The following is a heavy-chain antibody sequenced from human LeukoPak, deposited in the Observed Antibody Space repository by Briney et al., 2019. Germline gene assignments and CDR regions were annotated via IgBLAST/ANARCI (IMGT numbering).Heavy chain of an antibody. CDR3: ARTYYYYMDV. J-gene: IGHJ6*03. Sequence: ASVKVSCKASGYTFTSYGITWVRQAPGQGLEWMGWISGYNGNTNYAQKFQGRVTMTTDTSTSTVYMELRSLRSDDTAVYYCARTYYYYMDVWGKGTTVTISS. V-gene: IGHV1-18*01. CDR1: GYTFTSYG. CDR2: ISGYNGNT.